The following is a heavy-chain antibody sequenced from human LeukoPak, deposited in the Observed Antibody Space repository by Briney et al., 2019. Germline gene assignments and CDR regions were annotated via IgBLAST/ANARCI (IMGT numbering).Heavy chain of an antibody. V-gene: IGHV1-3*01. CDR1: GYTFTRYA. CDR2: INAGNGNT. Sequence: ASVKVSCKASGYTFTRYAMHWVRQAPGQRLEWMGWINAGNGNTKYSQKFQGRVTITRDTSASTAYMELSSLRSEDTAVYYCARVPFGYSSGWYSFDYWGQGTLVTVSS. J-gene: IGHJ4*02. D-gene: IGHD6-19*01. CDR3: ARVPFGYSSGWYSFDY.